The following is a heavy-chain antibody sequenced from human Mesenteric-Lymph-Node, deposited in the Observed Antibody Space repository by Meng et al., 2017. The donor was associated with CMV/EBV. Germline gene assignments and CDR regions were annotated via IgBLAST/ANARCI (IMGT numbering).Heavy chain of an antibody. J-gene: IGHJ4*02. V-gene: IGHV4-31*03. CDR1: GGSIVSRSYY. D-gene: IGHD2/OR15-2a*01. CDR3: AREVDRIFDH. Sequence: TCTVSGGSIVSRSYYWSWIRQYPGKGLEYIGYIYYFGTTYYNPSLKSRVTISVDTSKNQFSLNLTSVTAADTAVYYCAREVDRIFDHWGQGILVTVSS. CDR2: IYYFGTT.